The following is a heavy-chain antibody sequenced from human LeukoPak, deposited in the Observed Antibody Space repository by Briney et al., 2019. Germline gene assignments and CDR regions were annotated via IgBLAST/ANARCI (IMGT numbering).Heavy chain of an antibody. D-gene: IGHD6-13*01. CDR1: GFAFSNYW. J-gene: IGHJ4*02. Sequence: PGGSLRLSCAASGFAFSNYWMHWVRPPPGKGLVWVSRINGERNITTYADSVKGRFTISRDNAKNTLSLQMNGLTAADTATYYCVRAIQGIADFWGQGILVTVSS. CDR2: INGERNIT. CDR3: VRAIQGIADF. V-gene: IGHV3-74*01.